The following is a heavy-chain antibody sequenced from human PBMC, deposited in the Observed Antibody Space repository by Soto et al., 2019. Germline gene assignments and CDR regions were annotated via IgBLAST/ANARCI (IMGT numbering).Heavy chain of an antibody. CDR2: IYYSGST. CDR3: ARTLQGGYRYDPVKGRYNWFDP. CDR1: GGSISSYY. J-gene: IGHJ5*02. D-gene: IGHD5-12*01. V-gene: IGHV4-59*01. Sequence: QVQLQESGPGLVKPSETLSLTCTVSGGSISSYYWSWIRQPPGKGLEWIGYIYYSGSTNYNPSLKSRVTISVDTSKNQFSLKLSSVTAADTAVYYCARTLQGGYRYDPVKGRYNWFDPWGQGTLVTVSS.